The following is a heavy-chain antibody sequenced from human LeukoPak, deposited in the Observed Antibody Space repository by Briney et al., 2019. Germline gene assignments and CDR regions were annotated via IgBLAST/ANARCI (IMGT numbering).Heavy chain of an antibody. CDR3: ARGSSYGFSMGY. D-gene: IGHD5-18*01. Sequence: ASVKVSCKASGYTFTSYDINWGRQATGQGLEWMGWMNPNSGNTGYAQKFQGRVTITRNTSISTAYMELSSLRSEDTAVYYCARGSSYGFSMGYWGQGTLVTVSS. CDR1: GYTFTSYD. J-gene: IGHJ4*02. V-gene: IGHV1-8*03. CDR2: MNPNSGNT.